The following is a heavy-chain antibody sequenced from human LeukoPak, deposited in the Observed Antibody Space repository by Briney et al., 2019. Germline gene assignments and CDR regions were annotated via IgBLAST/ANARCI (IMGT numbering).Heavy chain of an antibody. CDR2: IYTSGST. CDR1: GGSISSYY. CDR3: AREPRNYYGSEHYFDY. D-gene: IGHD3-10*01. V-gene: IGHV4-4*07. J-gene: IGHJ4*02. Sequence: PSETLSLTCTVSGGSISSYYWSWIRQPAGKGLEWIGRIYTSGSTNYNPSLKSRVTMSVDTSKNQFSLKLSSVTAADTAVYYCAREPRNYYGSEHYFDYWGQGTLVTVSS.